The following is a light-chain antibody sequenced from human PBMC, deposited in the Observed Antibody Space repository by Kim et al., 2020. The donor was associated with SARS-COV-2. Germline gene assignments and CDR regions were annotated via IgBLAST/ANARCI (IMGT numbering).Light chain of an antibody. J-gene: IGLJ3*02. CDR2: EVS. V-gene: IGLV2-8*01. CDR1: SSDVGGYYH. CDR3: ASYAGSGNWV. Sequence: QSVTISCTGSSSDVGGYYHVSWYQQHPAQAPILMFYEVSQRPSGVPVRFSASKSGNAPSLTVSGLQAEAEADYYCASYAGSGNWVFGGGTQLTVL.